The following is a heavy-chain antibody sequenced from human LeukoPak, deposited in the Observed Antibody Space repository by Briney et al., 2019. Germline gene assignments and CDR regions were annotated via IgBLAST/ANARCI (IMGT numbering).Heavy chain of an antibody. CDR1: GGSISSHY. V-gene: IGHV4-59*11. D-gene: IGHD3-16*01. Sequence: SETLSLTCTVSGGSISSHYWSWIRQPPGKGLEWIGYIYYSGSTNYNPSLKSRVTISVDTSKNQFSLKLSSVTAADTAVYYCAREKGGVFYYYYRGFGEKGPRLTVS. CDR3: AREKGGVFYYYYRGF. J-gene: IGHJ6*03. CDR2: IYYSGST.